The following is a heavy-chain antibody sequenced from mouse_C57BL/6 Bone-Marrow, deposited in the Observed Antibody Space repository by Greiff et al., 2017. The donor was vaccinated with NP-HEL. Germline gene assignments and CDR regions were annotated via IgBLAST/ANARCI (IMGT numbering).Heavy chain of an antibody. CDR3: ARDPRPVYLSMDY. V-gene: IGHV5-4*01. J-gene: IGHJ4*01. CDR2: ISDGGSYT. Sequence: EVKLMESGGGLVKPGGSLKLSCAASGFTFSSYAMSWVRQTPEKRLEWVATISDGGSYTYYPDNVKGRFTISRDNAKNNLYLQMSHLKSEDTAMYYCARDPRPVYLSMDYWGQGTSVTVSS. D-gene: IGHD5-5*01. CDR1: GFTFSSYA.